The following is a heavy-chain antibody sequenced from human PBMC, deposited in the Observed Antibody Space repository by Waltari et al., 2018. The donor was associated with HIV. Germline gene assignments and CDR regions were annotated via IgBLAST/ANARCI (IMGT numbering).Heavy chain of an antibody. CDR1: GYNFTIYW. D-gene: IGHD6-19*01. CDR2: IHPGDADT. J-gene: IGHJ4*02. V-gene: IGHV5-51*01. Sequence: EVQLVQSGAEVKKPGESLKISCKSSGYNFTIYWIGWVRQMPGKGLEWMGIIHPGDADTRYSPSFQGQVTISADKSISTAFLQWSSLKASDTAMYYCARGLPKQWLAYFDYWGQGTLVTVSS. CDR3: ARGLPKQWLAYFDY.